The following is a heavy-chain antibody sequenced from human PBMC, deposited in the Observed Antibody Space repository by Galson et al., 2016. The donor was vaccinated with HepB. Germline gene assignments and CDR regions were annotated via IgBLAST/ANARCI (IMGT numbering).Heavy chain of an antibody. J-gene: IGHJ6*02. CDR3: ARLGSCISTSCYKSYYHGMDV. CDR2: IYPGDSHT. V-gene: IGHV5-51*01. CDR1: GYSFSSYW. Sequence: QSGAEVKKPGESLKISCKGSGYSFSSYWIGWVRQMPGKGLEWVGIIYPGDSHTRYSPSFQGQVTISADKSISTAYLQWTSLKAPDTAMYYCARLGSCISTSCYKSYYHGMDVWGQGTTVIVSS. D-gene: IGHD2-2*02.